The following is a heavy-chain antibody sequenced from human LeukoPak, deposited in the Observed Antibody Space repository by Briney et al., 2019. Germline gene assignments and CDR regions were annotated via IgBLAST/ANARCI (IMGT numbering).Heavy chain of an antibody. CDR1: GGSISSFY. D-gene: IGHD3-22*01. J-gene: IGHJ4*02. V-gene: IGHV4-59*01. CDR2: IYYTGRT. Sequence: PSETLSLTCTVSGGSISSFYWSWIRQPPGKGLEWIGYIYYTGRTNYNPSLKSRVPISVDTSKNQFSLKLISVTAADTAVYYCARVHNYYDSSGYSNFDYWGQGTLVTVSS. CDR3: ARVHNYYDSSGYSNFDY.